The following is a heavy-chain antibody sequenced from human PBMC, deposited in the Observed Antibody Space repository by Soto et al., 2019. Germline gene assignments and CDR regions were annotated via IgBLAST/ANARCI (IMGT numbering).Heavy chain of an antibody. CDR1: GFTFSSYA. CDR3: ARSRLQLHYYYYGMDV. CDR2: ISYDGSNK. D-gene: IGHD5-12*01. Sequence: GESLKISCAASGFTFSSYAMHWVRQAPGKGLEWVAVISYDGSNKYYADSVKGRFTISRDNSKNTLYLQMNSLRAEDTAVYYCARSRLQLHYYYYGMDVWGQGTTVTVSS. J-gene: IGHJ6*02. V-gene: IGHV3-30-3*01.